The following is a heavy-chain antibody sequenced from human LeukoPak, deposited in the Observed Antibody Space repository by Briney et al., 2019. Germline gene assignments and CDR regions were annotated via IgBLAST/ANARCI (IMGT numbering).Heavy chain of an antibody. CDR2: MNPNSGNT. V-gene: IGHV1-8*01. J-gene: IGHJ6*02. Sequence: GASVKVACKASGYTFTSYDINWVRQATGQGLEWMGWMNPNSGNTGYAQKFQGRVTMTRNTSISTAYMELSSLRSEDTAVYYCARVRSIAGGYYYYGMDAWGQGTTVTVSS. D-gene: IGHD6-6*01. CDR1: GYTFTSYD. CDR3: ARVRSIAGGYYYYGMDA.